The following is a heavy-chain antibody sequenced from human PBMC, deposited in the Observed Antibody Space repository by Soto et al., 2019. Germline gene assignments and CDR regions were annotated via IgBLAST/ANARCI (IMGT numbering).Heavy chain of an antibody. V-gene: IGHV4-34*01. CDR3: ARGFRRGYRFGYFEASLTIRPPGSYHFDY. J-gene: IGHJ4*02. CDR2: INHSGST. Sequence: QVQLQQWGAGLLKPSETLCLTCAVYGGSFSGYYWSWIRQPPGKGLEWIGEINHSGSTNYNPSLTRRVTISVGTAEYQFSRKLGSVTAADTAEYYCARGFRRGYRFGYFEASLTIRPPGSYHFDYWGQGTLVTVSS. D-gene: IGHD5-18*01. CDR1: GGSFSGYY.